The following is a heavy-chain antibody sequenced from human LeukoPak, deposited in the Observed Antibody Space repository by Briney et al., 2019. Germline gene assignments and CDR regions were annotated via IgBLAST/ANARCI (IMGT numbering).Heavy chain of an antibody. J-gene: IGHJ4*02. Sequence: PSETLSLTCTVSGGSISSSSYYWGWIRQPPGKGLEWIGSIYYSGSTYYNPSLKSRVTISVDTSKNQFSLKLSSVTAADTAVYYCARVTAYGIALNYWGQGTLVTVSS. CDR3: ARVTAYGIALNY. D-gene: IGHD4-17*01. CDR1: GGSISSSSYY. CDR2: IYYSGST. V-gene: IGHV4-39*01.